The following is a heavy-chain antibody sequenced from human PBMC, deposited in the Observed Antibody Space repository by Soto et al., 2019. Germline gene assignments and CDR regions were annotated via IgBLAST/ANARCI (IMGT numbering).Heavy chain of an antibody. CDR3: ARSQTTVTSYDY. V-gene: IGHV4-39*01. Sequence: SETLSLTCTVSSGSISSTIYSWDWIRQPPGKGLEWIGSIFYSGSTYYNPSLKSRVTISVDTSKNQFSLKLSSVTAADTAVYYCARSQTTVTSYDYWGQGTLVTVSS. CDR1: SGSISSTIYS. CDR2: IFYSGST. J-gene: IGHJ4*02. D-gene: IGHD4-17*01.